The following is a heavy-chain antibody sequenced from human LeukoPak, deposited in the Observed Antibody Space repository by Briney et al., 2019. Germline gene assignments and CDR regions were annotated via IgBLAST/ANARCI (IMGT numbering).Heavy chain of an antibody. CDR2: ISGSGGST. J-gene: IGHJ4*02. D-gene: IGHD3-10*01. Sequence: TGGSLRLSCAASGFTFSNAWMSWVRQAPGKGLEWVSAISGSGGSTYYADSVKGRFTISRDNSKNTLYLQMNSLRAEDTAVYYCAKEGYYGSGSFPDYWGRGTLVTVSS. CDR1: GFTFSNAW. V-gene: IGHV3-23*01. CDR3: AKEGYYGSGSFPDY.